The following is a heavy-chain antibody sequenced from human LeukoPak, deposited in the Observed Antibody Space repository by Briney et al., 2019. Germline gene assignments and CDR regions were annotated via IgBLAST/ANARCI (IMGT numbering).Heavy chain of an antibody. Sequence: SETLSLTCTVSGGSISSYYWSWIRQHPGKGLEWIGYIYYSGSTYYNPSLKSRVTISVDTSKNQFSLKLSSVTAADTAVYYCAREMRDDYYDSSGYKYYFDYWGQGTLVTVSS. CDR2: IYYSGST. J-gene: IGHJ4*02. D-gene: IGHD3-22*01. CDR1: GGSISSYY. V-gene: IGHV4-59*06. CDR3: AREMRDDYYDSSGYKYYFDY.